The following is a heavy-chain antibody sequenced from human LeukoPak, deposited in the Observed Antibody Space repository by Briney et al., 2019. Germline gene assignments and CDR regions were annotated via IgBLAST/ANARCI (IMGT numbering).Heavy chain of an antibody. CDR3: ARDGTYCSGGSCYLGDYYYGMDV. CDR1: GFTFSSYA. V-gene: IGHV3-23*01. D-gene: IGHD2-15*01. J-gene: IGHJ6*02. CDR2: ISGSGGTT. Sequence: PGGSLRLSCTASGFTFSSYAMSWVRQAPGKGPEWVSTISGSGGTTYYADSVKGRFTISRDNSRNTEYLQMNSLRAEDTAVYYCARDGTYCSGGSCYLGDYYYGMDVWGQGTTVTVSS.